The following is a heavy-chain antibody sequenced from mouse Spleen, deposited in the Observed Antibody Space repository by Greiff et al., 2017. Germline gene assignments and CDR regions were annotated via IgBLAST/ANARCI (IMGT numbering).Heavy chain of an antibody. V-gene: IGHV2-6-1*01. CDR1: GFSLTSYG. D-gene: IGHD1-1*01. J-gene: IGHJ4*01. CDR2: IWSDGST. Sequence: VQLVESGPGLVAPSQSLSITCTISGFSLTSYGVHWVRQPPGKGLEWLVVIWSDGSTTYNSALKSRLSISKDNSKSQVFLKMNSLQTDDTAMYYCARHEDYYGSSYDAMDYWGQGTSVTVSS. CDR3: ARHEDYYGSSYDAMDY.